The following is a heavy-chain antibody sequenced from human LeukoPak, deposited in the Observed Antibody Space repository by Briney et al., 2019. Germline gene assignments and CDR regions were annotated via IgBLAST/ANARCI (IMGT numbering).Heavy chain of an antibody. Sequence: SETLSLTCAVSGGSISSGGYSWSWIRQPPGKGLEWIGYIYHSGSTYYNPSLKSRVTIAVDTSKTQFSLKLRSVTAADTAVYYCASLVAAAGYWWFDPWGQGTLVTVSS. CDR1: GGSISSGGYS. CDR2: IYHSGST. D-gene: IGHD6-13*01. J-gene: IGHJ5*02. CDR3: ASLVAAAGYWWFDP. V-gene: IGHV4-30-2*02.